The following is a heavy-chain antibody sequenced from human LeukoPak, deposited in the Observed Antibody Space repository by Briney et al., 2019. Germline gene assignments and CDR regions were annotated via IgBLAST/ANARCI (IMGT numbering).Heavy chain of an antibody. Sequence: GASVKVSCKASGYTFTGYYMHWVRQAPGQGLEWMGIINPSGGSTSYAQKFQGRVTMTRDTSTSTVYMELSSLRSEDTAVYYCARAKYSPYRVTAIPPCDAFDIWGQGTMVTVSS. D-gene: IGHD2-21*02. CDR2: INPSGGST. J-gene: IGHJ3*02. CDR1: GYTFTGYY. V-gene: IGHV1-46*01. CDR3: ARAKYSPYRVTAIPPCDAFDI.